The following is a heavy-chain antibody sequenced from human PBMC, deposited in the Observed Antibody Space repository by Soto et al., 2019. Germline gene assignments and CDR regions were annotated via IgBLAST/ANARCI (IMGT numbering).Heavy chain of an antibody. CDR3: ASSLRGFGERYYYYGMDV. D-gene: IGHD3-10*01. CDR1: GGSISSGGYY. J-gene: IGHJ6*02. V-gene: IGHV4-31*03. Sequence: PSETLSLTCSVSGGSISSGGYYWSWIRQHPGKGLEWIGYIYYSGSTYYNPSLKSRVTISVDTSKNQFSLKLSSVTAADTAVYYCASSLRGFGERYYYYGMDVWGQGTTVTVSS. CDR2: IYYSGST.